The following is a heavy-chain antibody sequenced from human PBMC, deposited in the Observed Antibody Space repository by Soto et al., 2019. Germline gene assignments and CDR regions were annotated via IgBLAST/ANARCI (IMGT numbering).Heavy chain of an antibody. D-gene: IGHD3-22*01. J-gene: IGHJ4*02. CDR3: AHRYYDSSLSY. V-gene: IGHV2-5*01. CDR1: GFSLSTSGVG. Sequence: QITLKESGPTLVKPTQTLTLTCTFSGFSLSTSGVGVGWIRQPQGKALEWLALMYWNDDKRYSPSLKSRLTITKDTSKNQVVLTMTNMDPVDTATYYSAHRYYDSSLSYWGQGTLVTVSS. CDR2: MYWNDDK.